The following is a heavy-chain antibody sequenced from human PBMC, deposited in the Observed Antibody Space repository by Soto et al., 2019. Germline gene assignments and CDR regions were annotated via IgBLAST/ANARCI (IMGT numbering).Heavy chain of an antibody. D-gene: IGHD1-26*01. Sequence: PGGSLRLSCAAPVFTFSSYSMNWVRQAPGKGLEWVSAISGSSGSTYYADSVKGRFTISRDNSKNTLYLQMNSLRAEDTAVYYCAKDFGYELPVDIWGQGTMVSVSS. CDR2: ISGSSGST. CDR3: AKDFGYELPVDI. J-gene: IGHJ3*02. CDR1: VFTFSSYS. V-gene: IGHV3-23*01.